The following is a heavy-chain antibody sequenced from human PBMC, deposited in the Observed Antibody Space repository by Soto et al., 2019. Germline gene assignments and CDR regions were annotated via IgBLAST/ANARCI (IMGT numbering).Heavy chain of an antibody. D-gene: IGHD2-2*03. J-gene: IGHJ2*01. CDR1: GYTLTELS. V-gene: IGHV1-24*01. CDR2: FDPEDGET. Sequence: QVQLVQSGAEVKEPGASVKVSCKVSGYTLTELSMHWVRQAPGKGLEWMGGFDPEDGETIYAQKFQGRVTMTEDTSTDTAYMELSSLRSEDTAVYYCAGYCISTSCATVWYFDLWGRGTLVTVSS. CDR3: AGYCISTSCATVWYFDL.